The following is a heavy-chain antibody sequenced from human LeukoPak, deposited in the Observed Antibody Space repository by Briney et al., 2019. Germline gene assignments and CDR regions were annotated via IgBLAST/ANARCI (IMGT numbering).Heavy chain of an antibody. CDR1: GFSFSDSV. Sequence: PGGSLRLSCVASGFSFSDSVIHWVRQAPGKGLEWVAIISYDGTNKYYTDSVKGRFTISRDNSKNTLYLQMNSLRAEDTAVYYCARDWGGQVGATTFDYWGQGTLVTVSS. D-gene: IGHD1-26*01. J-gene: IGHJ4*02. CDR3: ARDWGGQVGATTFDY. V-gene: IGHV3-30*04. CDR2: ISYDGTNK.